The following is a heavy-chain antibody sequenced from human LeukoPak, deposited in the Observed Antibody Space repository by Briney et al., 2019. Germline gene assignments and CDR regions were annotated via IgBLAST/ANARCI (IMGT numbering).Heavy chain of an antibody. CDR1: GGSISSYY. D-gene: IGHD4-17*01. CDR3: ARDRDYGDYGDYFDY. Sequence: PSETLSLTCTVSGGSISSYYWSWIRQPAGKGLEWIGRIYTSGSTNYNPSLKSRVTMSVDTSKNQFTLQLSSVTAADTAVYYCARDRDYGDYGDYFDYWGQGTLVTVSS. J-gene: IGHJ4*02. V-gene: IGHV4-4*07. CDR2: IYTSGST.